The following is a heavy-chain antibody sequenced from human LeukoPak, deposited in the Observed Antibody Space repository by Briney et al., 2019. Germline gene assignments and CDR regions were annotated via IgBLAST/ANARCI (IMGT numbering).Heavy chain of an antibody. CDR2: IIPIFGIA. CDR1: GGTFSSYA. Sequence: SVKVSCKASGGTFSSYAISWVRQAPGQELEWMGRIIPIFGIANYAQKFQGRVTITADKSTSTAYMELSSLRSEDTAVYYCAREYDSSGYLDYWGQGTLVTVSS. V-gene: IGHV1-69*04. CDR3: AREYDSSGYLDY. J-gene: IGHJ4*02. D-gene: IGHD3-22*01.